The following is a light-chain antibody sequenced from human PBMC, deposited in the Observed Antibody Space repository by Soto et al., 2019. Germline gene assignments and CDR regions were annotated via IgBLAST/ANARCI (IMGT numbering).Light chain of an antibody. J-gene: IGKJ1*01. CDR3: QQYHSXPWT. Sequence: EIVLTQSPGTLSLSPGERATLSCRASQSVSDNYLAWYQQKPGQAPRLLIYGVSSRATGIPDRFSGSGSGTDFTLTISRLEPEDFAVFYYQQYHSXPWTFGQGTK. V-gene: IGKV3-20*01. CDR1: QSVSDNY. CDR2: GVS.